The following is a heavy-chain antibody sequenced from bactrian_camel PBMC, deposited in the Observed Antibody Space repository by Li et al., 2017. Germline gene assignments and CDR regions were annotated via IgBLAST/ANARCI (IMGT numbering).Heavy chain of an antibody. CDR2: ISARSSSI. J-gene: IGHJ6*01. CDR1: GFTFSTST. CDR3: AAARRWYTSNCPKNFAY. Sequence: VQLVESGGGLVQPGGSLRLSCAASGFTFSTSTMNWFRQAPGKELAWVARISARSSSIQYADFAKGRFTISRDNAKSTLYLQLDSLKPEDTAIYYCAAARRWYTSNCPKNFAYWGQGTQVTVS. V-gene: IGHV3S31*01. D-gene: IGHD6*01.